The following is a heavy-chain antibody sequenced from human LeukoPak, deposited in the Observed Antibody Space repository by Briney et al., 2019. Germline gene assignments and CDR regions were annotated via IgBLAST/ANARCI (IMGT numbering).Heavy chain of an antibody. CDR2: INSDGSST. CDR1: GFTFSNYW. D-gene: IGHD3-3*01. J-gene: IGHJ3*02. Sequence: RAGGSLRLSCAASGFTFSNYWMHWVRQAPGKGLVWVSLINSDGSSTIYADSVKGRFTISRDNAKNTLYLRMNSLRAEDTAVYYCARGLTIFGVVNDAFDIWGQGTMVTVSS. CDR3: ARGLTIFGVVNDAFDI. V-gene: IGHV3-74*01.